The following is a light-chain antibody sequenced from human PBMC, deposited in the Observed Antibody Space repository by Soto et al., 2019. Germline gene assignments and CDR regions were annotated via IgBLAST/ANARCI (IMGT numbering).Light chain of an antibody. CDR1: QSVSSY. J-gene: IGKJ1*01. CDR2: DAS. Sequence: VLKQSVAPLSLYQGERATLSCRASQSVSSYLAWYQQKPGQAPRLLIYDASNRATGIPARFSGSGSGTDFTLTISSLEPEDFAVYYCQQRSIWAQPFAQGTSVDI. V-gene: IGKV3-11*01. CDR3: QQRSIWAQP.